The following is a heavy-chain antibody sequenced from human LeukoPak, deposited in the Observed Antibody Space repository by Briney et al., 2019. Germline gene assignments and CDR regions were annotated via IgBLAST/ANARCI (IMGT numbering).Heavy chain of an antibody. J-gene: IGHJ4*02. V-gene: IGHV3-30*18. CDR2: ISYDGSNK. Sequence: GSLRLSCAASGFTFSSYGMHWVRQAPGKGLEWVAVISYDGSNKYYADSVKGRFTISRDNSKNTLYLQMNSLRAEDTAVYYCAKGNYYDSSLDYWGQGTLVTVSS. CDR3: AKGNYYDSSLDY. CDR1: GFTFSSYG. D-gene: IGHD3-22*01.